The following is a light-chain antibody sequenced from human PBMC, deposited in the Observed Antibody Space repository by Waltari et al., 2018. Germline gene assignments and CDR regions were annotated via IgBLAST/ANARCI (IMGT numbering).Light chain of an antibody. Sequence: EIVLTQSPGTLSLSPGERATLSCRASQSVSSSYFAWYQQKPGQAPSLLIYDTSARATGVPDRFSGGGSGTDFTLTISRLEPEDFAVYYCQQFATSPYSFGQGTNQEIK. V-gene: IGKV3-20*01. CDR2: DTS. CDR1: QSVSSSY. CDR3: QQFATSPYS. J-gene: IGKJ2*03.